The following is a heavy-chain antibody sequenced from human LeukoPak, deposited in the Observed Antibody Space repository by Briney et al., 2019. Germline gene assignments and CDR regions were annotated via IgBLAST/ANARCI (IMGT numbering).Heavy chain of an antibody. CDR2: INYSGST. J-gene: IGHJ5*02. CDR1: GDSISSSSYY. CDR3: ARQDGGYYYWFDP. D-gene: IGHD3-22*01. V-gene: IGHV4-39*01. Sequence: SETLSLTCTVSGDSISSSSYYWAWIRQPPGQGLEWIGTINYSGSTYYKPSLKSRVTISVDTSKNQFSLKLTSVTAADTAVYYCARQDGGYYYWFDPWGQGTLVTVSS.